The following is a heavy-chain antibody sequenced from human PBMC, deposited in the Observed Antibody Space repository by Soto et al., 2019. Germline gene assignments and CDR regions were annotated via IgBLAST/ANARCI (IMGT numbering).Heavy chain of an antibody. CDR3: ARGPRNYYYGMDV. CDR2: ISSGSGTI. J-gene: IGHJ6*02. CDR1: AFTFSTYS. Sequence: EVQLVESGGGLVQPGGSLRLSCAASAFTFSTYSMNWVRQAPGKGLEWVSYISSGSGTIYYADSVKGRFTISRDNAKNSLYLQMNSLRAEDTAVYYCARGPRNYYYGMDVWGQGTTVTVSS. D-gene: IGHD6-6*01. V-gene: IGHV3-48*01.